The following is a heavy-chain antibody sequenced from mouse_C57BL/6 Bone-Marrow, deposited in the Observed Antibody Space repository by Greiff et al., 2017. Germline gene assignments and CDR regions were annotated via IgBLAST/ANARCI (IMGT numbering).Heavy chain of an antibody. V-gene: IGHV14-2*01. CDR2: IDPEDGGT. CDR3: DGRWLLPMDY. CDR1: GFNIKDYY. D-gene: IGHD2-3*01. J-gene: IGHJ4*01. Sequence: EVQLQQSGAELVKPGASVKLSCTASGFNIKDYYMHWVKQWTERGLGWIGRIDPEDGGTKYAPKFQGKATITADTSSNTAYLQLSSLTSEDTAVYDCDGRWLLPMDYAGQGTSVTVSS.